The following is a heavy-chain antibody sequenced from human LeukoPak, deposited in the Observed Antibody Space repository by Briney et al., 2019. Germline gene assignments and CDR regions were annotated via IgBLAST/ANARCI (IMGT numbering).Heavy chain of an antibody. CDR2: ISAYNGNT. D-gene: IGHD4-23*01. CDR3: ARVTRVYGGNSRSGYMDV. J-gene: IGHJ6*03. CDR1: GYTFTSYG. V-gene: IGHV1-18*01. Sequence: GASVKVSCKASGYTFTSYGISWVRQAPGQGLEWMGWISAYNGNTNYAQKLQGRVTMTTDTSTSTAYMELRSLRSDDTAVYYCARVTRVYGGNSRSGYMDVWGKGTTVTVSS.